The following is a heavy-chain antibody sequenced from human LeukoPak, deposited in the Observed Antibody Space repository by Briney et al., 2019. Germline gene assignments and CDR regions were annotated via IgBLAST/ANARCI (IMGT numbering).Heavy chain of an antibody. J-gene: IGHJ5*02. CDR1: GYTFTRYG. V-gene: IGHV1-18*01. CDR2: ISAYRGDT. D-gene: IGHD2-2*01. Sequence: ASVKVSCKASGYTFTRYGINWVRQAPGQGLEWMGWISAYRGDTNYAQKVQGRDTMTTDTSTSTACMELRSLRSDDTAVYYCARDEALSPSSPNWFDPWGQGTLVTVSS. CDR3: ARDEALSPSSPNWFDP.